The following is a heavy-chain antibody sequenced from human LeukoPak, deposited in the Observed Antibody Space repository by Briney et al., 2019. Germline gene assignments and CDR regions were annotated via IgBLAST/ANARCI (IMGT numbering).Heavy chain of an antibody. Sequence: VAPVKVSCTASGYTFTGYYMHWVRQAPGQGLGWMGWINPNSGGTNYAQKFQGGVTMTRDTSISTAYMELSRLRSDDTAVYYCARDPWGYLRSFDYWGQGTLVTVSS. D-gene: IGHD3-16*01. V-gene: IGHV1-2*02. J-gene: IGHJ4*02. CDR2: INPNSGGT. CDR1: GYTFTGYY. CDR3: ARDPWGYLRSFDY.